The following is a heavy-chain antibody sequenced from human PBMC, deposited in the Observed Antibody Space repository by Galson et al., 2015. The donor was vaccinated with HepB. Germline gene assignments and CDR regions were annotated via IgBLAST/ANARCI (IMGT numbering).Heavy chain of an antibody. CDR3: ASCGYSYAPLTGSMDV. Sequence: SLRLSCAASGFTFSDYYMSWIRQAPGKGLEWVSYISSSGSTIYYADSVKGRFTISRDNAKNSLYLQMNSLRAEDTAVYYCASCGYSYAPLTGSMDVWGQGTTVTVSS. CDR2: ISSSGSTI. CDR1: GFTFSDYY. J-gene: IGHJ6*02. D-gene: IGHD5-18*01. V-gene: IGHV3-11*01.